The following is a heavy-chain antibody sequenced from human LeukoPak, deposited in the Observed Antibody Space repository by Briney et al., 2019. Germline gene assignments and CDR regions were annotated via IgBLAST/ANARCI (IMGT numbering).Heavy chain of an antibody. CDR2: IYYSGST. V-gene: IGHV4-39*07. D-gene: IGHD1-26*01. CDR1: GFTFSSYE. J-gene: IGHJ5*02. Sequence: LRLSCAASGFTFSSYEMNWVRQPPGKGLEWIGSIYYSGSTYYNPSLKSRVTISVDTSKNHFSLKLSSVTAADTAVYYCARDSGGSYPNWFDPWGQGTLVTVSS. CDR3: ARDSGGSYPNWFDP.